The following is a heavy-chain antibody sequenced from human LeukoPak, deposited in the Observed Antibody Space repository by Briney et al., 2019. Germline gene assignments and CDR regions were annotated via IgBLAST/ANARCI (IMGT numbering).Heavy chain of an antibody. Sequence: GASVKVSCKASGYTFTGYYMHWVRQAPGQGLEWMGWINPNSGGTNYAQKFQGRVTMTRDTSISTAYMELSRLRSDDTAVYYCARVVLYYDSSGPTDYWGQGTLVTVSS. CDR2: INPNSGGT. CDR3: ARVVLYYDSSGPTDY. CDR1: GYTFTGYY. D-gene: IGHD3-22*01. V-gene: IGHV1-2*02. J-gene: IGHJ4*02.